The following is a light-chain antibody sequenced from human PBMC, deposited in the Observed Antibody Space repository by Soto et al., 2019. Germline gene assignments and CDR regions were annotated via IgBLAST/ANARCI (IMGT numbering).Light chain of an antibody. Sequence: SYELTQPLSVSVALGQTARITCGGNNIGSKNVHWYQQKPGQAPVLVIYRDSNRPSGIPERFSGSNSGNTATLTISRAQAGDEAYYYCQVWDSSTVVFGGGIKLTVL. V-gene: IGLV3-9*01. J-gene: IGLJ2*01. CDR3: QVWDSSTVV. CDR1: NIGSKN. CDR2: RDS.